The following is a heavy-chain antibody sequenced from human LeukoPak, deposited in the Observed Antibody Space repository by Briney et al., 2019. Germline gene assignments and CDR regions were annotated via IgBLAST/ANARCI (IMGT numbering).Heavy chain of an antibody. Sequence: SETLSLTCTVSGGSMSSSSYYWGWIRQPPGKGLEWIGSIYYSGSTYYNPSLKSRVTISVDTSKNQFSLKLSPVTAADTAVYYCARTYNTYYFDYWGQGTLVTVSS. D-gene: IGHD1-14*01. CDR2: IYYSGST. J-gene: IGHJ4*02. V-gene: IGHV4-39*01. CDR3: ARTYNTYYFDY. CDR1: GGSMSSSSYY.